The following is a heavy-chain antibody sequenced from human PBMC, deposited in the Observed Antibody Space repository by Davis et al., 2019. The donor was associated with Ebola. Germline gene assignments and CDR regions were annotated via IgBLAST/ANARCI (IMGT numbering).Heavy chain of an antibody. J-gene: IGHJ4*02. CDR3: ARQAMRTYVLHDY. Sequence: GESPKTSCKGSGYSLTSYWLSRVRHMPGKGLEWMGRIDPSDSYTNYSPSFQGHVTISADNSISTAYLQWSRLKASETAMYYCARQAMRTYVLHDYWGQGTLVTVSS. CDR2: IDPSDSYT. D-gene: IGHD1/OR15-1a*01. CDR1: GYSLTSYW. V-gene: IGHV5-10-1*01.